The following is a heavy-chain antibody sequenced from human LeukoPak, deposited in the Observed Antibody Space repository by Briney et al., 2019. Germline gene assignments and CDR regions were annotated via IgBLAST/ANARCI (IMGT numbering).Heavy chain of an antibody. V-gene: IGHV1-18*01. CDR2: ISGYNGKT. Sequence: GASVKVSCKASGYTFNTYGITWVRQAPGQGLEWMGWISGYNGKTKYAQKLQGRLTLTTDTSTNSAYMELRSLRSDDTAMYYCARDRSGPFDSWGQGTLVTVSS. J-gene: IGHJ4*02. D-gene: IGHD3-10*01. CDR1: GYTFNTYG. CDR3: ARDRSGPFDS.